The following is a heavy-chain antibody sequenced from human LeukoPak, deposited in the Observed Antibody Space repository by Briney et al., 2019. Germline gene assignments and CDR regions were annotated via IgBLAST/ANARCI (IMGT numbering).Heavy chain of an antibody. J-gene: IGHJ4*02. CDR2: IYSGGTT. V-gene: IGHV3-53*01. CDR3: ARGQSCFCTSCFVDY. D-gene: IGHD2-2*01. Sequence: PGGSLRLSCAASGFTGSSNSMGWVRQAPGKGLEWVSVIYSGGTTYYADSVKGRFTISRDNSKNTLYLQMNSLRAEDTAVYYCARGQSCFCTSCFVDYWGRGTLVTVSS. CDR1: GFTGSSNS.